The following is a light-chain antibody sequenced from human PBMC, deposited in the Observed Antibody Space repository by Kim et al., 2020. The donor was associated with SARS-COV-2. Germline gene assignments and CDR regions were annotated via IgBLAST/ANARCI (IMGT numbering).Light chain of an antibody. CDR2: AAT. J-gene: IGKJ4*01. CDR1: QAISSW. Sequence: DIQMTQSPSSLSASVGDRVTITCRASQAISSWLAWYQQKPEKAPKSLIFAATNLQSGVPSRFSGSGSGTDFTLTISNLQPEDFATYYCQQYNSYPLTFGGGTKVDI. V-gene: IGKV1D-16*01. CDR3: QQYNSYPLT.